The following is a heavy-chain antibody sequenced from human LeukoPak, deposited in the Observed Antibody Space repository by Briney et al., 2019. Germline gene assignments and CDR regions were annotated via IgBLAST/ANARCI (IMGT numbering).Heavy chain of an antibody. J-gene: IGHJ5*02. CDR3: ARGGYGDHVAWFDP. V-gene: IGHV3-13*01. CDR1: GFTFNTYD. D-gene: IGHD4-17*01. Sequence: GGSLRLSCAASGFTFNTYDMHWVRQSTGKGLEWVSGIGLVGDTYYAGSVKGRFTISRENAKNSLYLQMHSLRAGDTAVYYCARGGYGDHVAWFDPWDQGTLVTVSS. CDR2: IGLVGDT.